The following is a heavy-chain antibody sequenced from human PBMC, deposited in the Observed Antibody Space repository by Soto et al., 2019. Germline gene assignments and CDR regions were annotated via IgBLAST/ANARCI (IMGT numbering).Heavy chain of an antibody. J-gene: IGHJ5*02. Sequence: QVQLVESGGGVVQPGRSLRLSCAASGFIFSSYDMHWVRQTPGKGLEWVAVIWYDGSNKYYADSVKGRFTISRDNSKNTLYLQMNSLRAEDTAVYYCASWRLQGFDPWGQGTLVTVSS. CDR3: ASWRLQGFDP. D-gene: IGHD4-4*01. CDR1: GFIFSSYD. CDR2: IWYDGSNK. V-gene: IGHV3-33*01.